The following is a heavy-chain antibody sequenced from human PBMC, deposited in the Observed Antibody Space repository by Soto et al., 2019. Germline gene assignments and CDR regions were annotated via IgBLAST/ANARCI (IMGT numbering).Heavy chain of an antibody. CDR3: ARGSWNDLFDK. V-gene: IGHV3-48*02. Sequence: EVQLVESGGALVQPGGSLRLSCTASGFTFSSFSMNWVRQAPGRGLEWVSYISLSSSSISYADSVKGRFTTSRDNAKNSLYLQMNSLRDDDTAVYYCARGSWNDLFDKWGQGTLVTVSS. CDR2: ISLSSSSI. J-gene: IGHJ4*02. D-gene: IGHD1-1*01. CDR1: GFTFSSFS.